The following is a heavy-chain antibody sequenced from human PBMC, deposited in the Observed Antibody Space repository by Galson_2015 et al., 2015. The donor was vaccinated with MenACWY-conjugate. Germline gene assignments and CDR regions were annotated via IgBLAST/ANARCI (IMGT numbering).Heavy chain of an antibody. CDR1: GYAFTGYY. CDR2: INPNSGGT. V-gene: IGHV1-2*04. D-gene: IGHD2-15*01. Sequence: SVKVSCKASGYAFTGYYMHWVRQAPGQGLEWMGWINPNSGGTNYAQKFQGWVTMTRDTSISTAYMELSRLRSDDTAVYYCARGSYCSGGSCYGLNWFDPWGQGTLVTVSS. CDR3: ARGSYCSGGSCYGLNWFDP. J-gene: IGHJ5*02.